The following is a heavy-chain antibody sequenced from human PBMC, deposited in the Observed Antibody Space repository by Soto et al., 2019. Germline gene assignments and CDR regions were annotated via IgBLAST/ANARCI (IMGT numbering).Heavy chain of an antibody. CDR1: GYSFTSYW. V-gene: IGHV5-51*01. CDR2: IYPGDSDT. J-gene: IGHJ6*02. Sequence: LGESLKISCKGSGYSFTSYWIGWVRQMPGKGLEWMGIIYPGDSDTRYSPSFQGQVTISADKSISTAYLQWSSLKASDTAMYYCARHGIAAAYTYYYYGMDVWGQGTTVTVSS. CDR3: ARHGIAAAYTYYYYGMDV. D-gene: IGHD6-13*01.